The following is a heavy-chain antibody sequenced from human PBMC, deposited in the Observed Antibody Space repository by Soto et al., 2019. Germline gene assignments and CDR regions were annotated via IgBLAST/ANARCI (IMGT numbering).Heavy chain of an antibody. CDR3: ARQGSC. Sequence: PSETLCLTCAVYGGSFSGYYWSWIRQHPGKGLEWIGYIYYSGSTYYNPSLKSRVTISVDRSKNQFSLKLSSVTAADTAVYYCARQGSCWGQGTLVTVS. CDR1: GGSFSGYY. J-gene: IGHJ4*02. CDR2: IYYSGST. V-gene: IGHV4-34*01.